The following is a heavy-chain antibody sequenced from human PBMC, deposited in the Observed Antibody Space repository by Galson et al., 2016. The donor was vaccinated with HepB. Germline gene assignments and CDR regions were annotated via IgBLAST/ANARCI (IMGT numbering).Heavy chain of an antibody. CDR3: ARAYCGGDFLSYNILDQYGLDG. CDR2: IYWDDDK. CDR1: GFSLSTRGVG. D-gene: IGHD2-21*01. V-gene: IGHV2-5*02. J-gene: IGHJ6*02. Sequence: PALVKPTQTLTLTCTFSGFSLSTRGVGVGWIRQPPGEALEWLTLIYWDDDKRYNPSLKSRLTVTKDTSKSQVVLTMTNVDPIDTAPYYWARAYCGGDFLSYNILDQYGLDGWGQGTTVTVSS.